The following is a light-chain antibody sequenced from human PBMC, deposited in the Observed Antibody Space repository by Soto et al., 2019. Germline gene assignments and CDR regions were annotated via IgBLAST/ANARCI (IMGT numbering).Light chain of an antibody. CDR2: GAS. Sequence: EIVLTQSPGTLSLSPGERATLSCRASQSVSSSYLAWYQQKPGQAPRLLIYGASSRATGIPDRVSGSGSGTDFTLTISRLEPEDFAVYYCQQRSEWPITFGQGTRLEI. V-gene: IGKV3D-20*02. J-gene: IGKJ5*01. CDR3: QQRSEWPIT. CDR1: QSVSSSY.